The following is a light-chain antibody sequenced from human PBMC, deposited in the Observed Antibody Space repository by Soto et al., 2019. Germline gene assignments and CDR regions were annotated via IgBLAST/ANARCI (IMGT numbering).Light chain of an antibody. J-gene: IGLJ1*01. Sequence: QSALTQPASVSGSPGQSITISCTGTSSDVGGYNYVSWYQQNPGKAPKLMIYDVSVRPSGVSNRFSGSKSGNTASLTISGLQADDEADYYCSSYTSSSTLDVFGTGTKVTVL. V-gene: IGLV2-14*01. CDR1: SSDVGGYNY. CDR2: DVS. CDR3: SSYTSSSTLDV.